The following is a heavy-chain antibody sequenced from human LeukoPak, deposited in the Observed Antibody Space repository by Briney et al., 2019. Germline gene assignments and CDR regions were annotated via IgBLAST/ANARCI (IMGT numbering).Heavy chain of an antibody. Sequence: ASVEVSCKASGYTFTGYYMHWVRPACGQGVEGMGWLNPNSGSTNYAQKFQGRVTMNRDTSISAASMELSRLRADGTAVYYCASDRTSSLQQLVPEFLYWGQGTLVPVPS. V-gene: IGHV1-2*02. CDR1: GYTFTGYY. D-gene: IGHD6-13*01. J-gene: IGHJ4*02. CDR3: ASDRTSSLQQLVPEFLY. CDR2: LNPNSGST.